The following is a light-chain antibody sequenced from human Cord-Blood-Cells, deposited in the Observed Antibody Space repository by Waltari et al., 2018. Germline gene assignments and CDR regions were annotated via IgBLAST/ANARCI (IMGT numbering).Light chain of an antibody. Sequence: QSALTQPPSASGSPGPSVTISCPGTSSDVGGYTYVSWYQQHPGKAPKLMIYEVSKRPSGVPDRFSGSKSGNTASLTVSGLQAEDEADYYCSSYAGSNKVFGGGTKLTVL. J-gene: IGLJ3*02. CDR1: SSDVGGYTY. CDR2: EVS. V-gene: IGLV2-8*01. CDR3: SSYAGSNKV.